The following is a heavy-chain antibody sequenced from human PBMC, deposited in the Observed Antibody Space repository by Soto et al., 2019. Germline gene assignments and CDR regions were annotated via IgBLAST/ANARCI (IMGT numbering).Heavy chain of an antibody. Sequence: QVQLQESGPGLVKPSGTLSLTCAVSNGSITNDNWWSWVRQSPGKGLEWIGDIYHTGSTNYNPSLKGRVIIQIDKAKSIFSRGLGSVPAAHPAVCYWARIWGVWAKIAVWFRPWGQLTLLTFSS. J-gene: IGHJ5*02. D-gene: IGHD5-12*01. V-gene: IGHV4-4*02. CDR3: ARIWGVWAKIAVWFRP. CDR1: NGSITNDNW. CDR2: IYHTGST.